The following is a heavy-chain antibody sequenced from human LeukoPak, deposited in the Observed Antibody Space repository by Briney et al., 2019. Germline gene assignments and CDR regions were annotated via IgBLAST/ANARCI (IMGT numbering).Heavy chain of an antibody. CDR1: GYTFTSYD. D-gene: IGHD5-18*01. CDR3: ARQLWSGYYYYYYVDV. CDR2: MNPNSGNT. V-gene: IGHV1-8*03. Sequence: ASVKVSCKASGYTFTSYDINWVRQATGQGLEWMGWMNPNSGNTGYAQKFQGRVTITGNTSISTAYMELSSLRSEDTAVYYCARQLWSGYYYYYYVDVWGKGTTVTVSS. J-gene: IGHJ6*03.